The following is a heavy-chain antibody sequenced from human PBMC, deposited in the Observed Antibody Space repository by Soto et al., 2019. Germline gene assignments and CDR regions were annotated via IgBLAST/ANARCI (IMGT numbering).Heavy chain of an antibody. CDR3: ARSPSTSTLGSFDI. Sequence: QVQLQESGPGLVKPSETLSLTCSVSGGAISAFYWNWIRQSAGTGLEWIGRIYASGHTTYNPSLESRVSMSVDTSKHQFSLKLSSVSAADTDVYYCARSPSTSTLGSFDIWGQGRMVTVSS. CDR1: GGAISAFY. J-gene: IGHJ3*02. V-gene: IGHV4-4*07. CDR2: IYASGHT. D-gene: IGHD6-6*01.